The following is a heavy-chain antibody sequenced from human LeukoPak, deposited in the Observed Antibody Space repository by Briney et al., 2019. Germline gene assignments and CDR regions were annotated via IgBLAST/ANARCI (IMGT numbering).Heavy chain of an antibody. CDR3: ARGFGEQA. J-gene: IGHJ4*02. Sequence: PSETLSLTCTVSGGSISSYYWSWIRQPAGKGLEWIGYIYHSGSTYYNPSLKSRVTISVDRSKNQFSLKLSSVTAADTAVYYCARGFGEQAWGQGTLVTVSS. D-gene: IGHD3-10*01. CDR2: IYHSGST. V-gene: IGHV4-59*12. CDR1: GGSISSYY.